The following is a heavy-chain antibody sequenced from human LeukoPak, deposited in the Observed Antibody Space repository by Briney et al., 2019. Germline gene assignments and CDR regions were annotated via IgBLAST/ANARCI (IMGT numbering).Heavy chain of an antibody. J-gene: IGHJ3*02. CDR3: AKDKSGAVAGTGDAFDI. D-gene: IGHD6-19*01. V-gene: IGHV3-23*01. CDR2: ISGSGGST. CDR1: GFTFSSYA. Sequence: GGSLRLSCAASGFTFSSYAMSWVRQAPGKGLEWVSAISGSGGSTYYADSVKGRFTISRDNSKNTLYLQMNSLRAEDTAVYYCAKDKSGAVAGTGDAFDIWGQGTMVTVSS.